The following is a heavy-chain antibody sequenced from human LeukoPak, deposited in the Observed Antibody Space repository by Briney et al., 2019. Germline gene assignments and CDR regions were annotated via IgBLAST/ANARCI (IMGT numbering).Heavy chain of an antibody. Sequence: SETLSLTCTVSGGSISSHYWCWIRQPPGKGLEWIGYIYYSGSTNYNPSLKSRVTISVDTSKDQYSLKLSSVTAADTAVYYCARGGGITFYRYFDLWGRGTLVTVSS. CDR1: GGSISSHY. CDR3: ARGGGITFYRYFDL. V-gene: IGHV4-59*11. J-gene: IGHJ2*01. D-gene: IGHD3-16*01. CDR2: IYYSGST.